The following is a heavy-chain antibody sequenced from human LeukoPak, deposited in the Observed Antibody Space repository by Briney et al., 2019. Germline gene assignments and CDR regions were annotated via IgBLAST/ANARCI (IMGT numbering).Heavy chain of an antibody. CDR1: GYTFTSYD. Sequence: AASVKVSCKASGYTFTSYDINWVRQATGQGLKWMGWMNPNSGNTGYAQKFQGRVTMTRNTSISTAYMELSSLRSEDTAVYYCARDGCSGGSCYSDAFDIWGQGTMVTVSS. CDR2: MNPNSGNT. J-gene: IGHJ3*02. V-gene: IGHV1-8*01. D-gene: IGHD2-15*01. CDR3: ARDGCSGGSCYSDAFDI.